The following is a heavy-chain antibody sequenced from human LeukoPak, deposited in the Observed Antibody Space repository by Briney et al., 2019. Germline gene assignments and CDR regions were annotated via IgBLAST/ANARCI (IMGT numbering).Heavy chain of an antibody. Sequence: PGGSLRLSCAVSGLTFSNFKMNWVRQAPGKGLEWVSYISDSGRTTFYADSVKGRFTISRDNAMNTVYLQMNSLRAEDTAVYYCARVLSGSWDWFDPWGQGTLVTVSS. CDR1: GLTFSNFK. V-gene: IGHV3-48*03. J-gene: IGHJ5*02. D-gene: IGHD3-22*01. CDR2: ISDSGRTT. CDR3: ARVLSGSWDWFDP.